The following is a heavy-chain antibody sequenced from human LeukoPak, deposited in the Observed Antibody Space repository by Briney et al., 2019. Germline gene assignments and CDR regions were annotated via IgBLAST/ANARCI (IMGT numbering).Heavy chain of an antibody. CDR2: ISSSGSTI. Sequence: LTGGSLRLSCAASGFTFSSYEMNWVRQAPGKGLEWVSYISSSGSTIYYADFVKRRFTNSRNNAKNSLYLQMNSRRAEDTAVYYCANSPGIAVAGVDYWGQGTLVTVSS. CDR1: GFTFSSYE. V-gene: IGHV3-48*03. J-gene: IGHJ4*02. CDR3: ANSPGIAVAGVDY. D-gene: IGHD6-19*01.